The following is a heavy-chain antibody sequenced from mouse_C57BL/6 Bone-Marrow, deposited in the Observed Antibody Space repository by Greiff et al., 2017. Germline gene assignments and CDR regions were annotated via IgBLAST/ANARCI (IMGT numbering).Heavy chain of an antibody. CDR1: GYTFTDYY. CDR2: INPNNGGT. Sequence: EVQLQQSGPELVKPGASVKISCKASGYTFTDYYMNWVKQSHGKSLEWIGDINPNNGGTSYKQKFKGKAKLTVDKSSRPAYMELRSLTSEDSAVYYCARQGNLEFAYWGQGTLVTVSA. J-gene: IGHJ3*01. CDR3: ARQGNLEFAY. D-gene: IGHD2-1*01. V-gene: IGHV1-26*01.